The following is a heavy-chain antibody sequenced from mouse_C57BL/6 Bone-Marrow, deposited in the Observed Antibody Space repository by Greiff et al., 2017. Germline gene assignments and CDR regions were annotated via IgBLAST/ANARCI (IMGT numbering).Heavy chain of an antibody. J-gene: IGHJ3*01. V-gene: IGHV1-50*01. D-gene: IGHD2-3*01. CDR2: IDPSASYT. CDR3: ERDGYYPAGFAY. CDR1: GYTFTSYW. Sequence: QVQLQQSGAELVKPGASVKLSCKASGYTFTSYWMQWVKQRPGHGLEWIGEIDPSASYTNYNQKFKGKATLTVDTSSSTAYMQLSSLTSEDSAVXYCERDGYYPAGFAYWGQGTLVTVSA.